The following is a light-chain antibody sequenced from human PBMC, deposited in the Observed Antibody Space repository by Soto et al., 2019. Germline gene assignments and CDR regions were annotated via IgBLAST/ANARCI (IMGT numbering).Light chain of an antibody. CDR1: NSDVAGYNY. V-gene: IGLV2-14*01. CDR2: EVT. CDR3: SAYTSSSTLYV. J-gene: IGLJ1*01. Sequence: QSVLTQPASVSGSPGQSITISCTGTNSDVAGYNYVSWYQHHPGKAPKLMIYEVTNRPSGVSNRFSGSKSGNTASLMISGLQAEDEADYYCSAYTSSSTLYVFGTGTKLTVL.